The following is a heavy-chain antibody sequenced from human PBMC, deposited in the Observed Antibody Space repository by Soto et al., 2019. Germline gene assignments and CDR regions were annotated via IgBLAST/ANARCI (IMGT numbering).Heavy chain of an antibody. CDR3: ARDNRKLQYCTNGVCPENDNWFDP. J-gene: IGHJ5*02. CDR1: GYTFTSYG. CDR2: ISAYNGNT. D-gene: IGHD2-8*01. V-gene: IGHV1-18*01. Sequence: ASVKVSCKASGYTFTSYGISWVRQAPGQGLEWMGWISAYNGNTNYAQKLQGRVTMTTDTSTSTAYMELRSLRSDDTAVYYCARDNRKLQYCTNGVCPENDNWFDPSGQGTLVTVSS.